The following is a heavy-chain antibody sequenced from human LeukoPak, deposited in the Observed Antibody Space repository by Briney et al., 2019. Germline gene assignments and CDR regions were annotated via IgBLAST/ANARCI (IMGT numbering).Heavy chain of an antibody. CDR3: ARMAPGYGDPLDY. J-gene: IGHJ4*02. V-gene: IGHV4-34*01. Sequence: SETLSLTCAVYGGSFSGYYWSWIRQPPGKGLEWIGEINHSGGTNYSPSLKSRVTISVDTSKNQFSLKVNSVTAADTAVYYCARMAPGYGDPLDYWGQGTLVTVSS. CDR2: INHSGGT. D-gene: IGHD4-17*01. CDR1: GGSFSGYY.